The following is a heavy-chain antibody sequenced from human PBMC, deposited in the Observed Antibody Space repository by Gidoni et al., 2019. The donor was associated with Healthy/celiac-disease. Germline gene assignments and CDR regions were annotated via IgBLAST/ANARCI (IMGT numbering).Heavy chain of an antibody. V-gene: IGHV4-59*01. J-gene: IGHJ4*02. D-gene: IGHD4-17*01. CDR3: ARVSGYGGNPSRYFDY. Sequence: QVQLQESGPGLVKPSETLSLTCTVSGGSISSYYWNWIRQPPGKGLEWIGYIYYSGSTNYNPSLKSRVTISVDTSKNQFSLKLSSVTAADTAVYYCARVSGYGGNPSRYFDYWGQGTLVTVSS. CDR1: GGSISSYY. CDR2: IYYSGST.